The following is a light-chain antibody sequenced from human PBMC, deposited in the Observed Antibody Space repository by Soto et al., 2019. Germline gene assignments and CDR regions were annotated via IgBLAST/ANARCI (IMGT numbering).Light chain of an antibody. J-gene: IGKJ1*01. V-gene: IGKV3-20*01. CDR2: GAS. Sequence: EIVMTQSPATLSMSPVERATLSCMASRSVSNNYLAWYQQKPGQAPRLLIYGASNRATGIPDRFSGSGSGTDFTLTISRLEPEDFAVYYCQQYGSSGTFGQGTKVDIK. CDR3: QQYGSSGT. CDR1: RSVSNNY.